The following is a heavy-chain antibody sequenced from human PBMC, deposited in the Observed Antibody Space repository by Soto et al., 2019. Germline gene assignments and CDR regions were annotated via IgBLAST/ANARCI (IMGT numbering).Heavy chain of an antibody. J-gene: IGHJ4*02. CDR2: ISHTGDSI. D-gene: IGHD1-1*01. V-gene: IGHV3-21*01. CDR3: ARVWKTAFVGFDS. Sequence: GGSLRLSCEASGFTFSYYTMNWVRQAPGKGLEWVSSISHTGDSIDYADSVKGRFTISRDNAKSSLFLQMNSLRVEDTAVYYCARVWKTAFVGFDSWGQGTLVTVSS. CDR1: GFTFSYYT.